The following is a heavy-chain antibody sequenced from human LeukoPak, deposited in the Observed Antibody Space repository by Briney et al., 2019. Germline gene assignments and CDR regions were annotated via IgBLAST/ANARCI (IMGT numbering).Heavy chain of an antibody. Sequence: GGSLRLSCVASGFSVSSNYMSWVRRAPGKGLEWVSLLYTDGTTYYASSVEGRFTISRDDSRNTIYLHMNSLRADDTAVYYCAQGGVYYWNPRYWGQGTLGTVSS. J-gene: IGHJ4*02. CDR1: GFSVSSNY. V-gene: IGHV3-53*01. CDR2: LYTDGTT. D-gene: IGHD1-20*01. CDR3: AQGGVYYWNPRY.